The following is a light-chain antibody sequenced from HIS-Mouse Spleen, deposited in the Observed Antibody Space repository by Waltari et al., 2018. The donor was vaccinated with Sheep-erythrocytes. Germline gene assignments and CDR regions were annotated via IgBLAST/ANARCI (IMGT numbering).Light chain of an antibody. CDR1: ALPKKY. CDR3: YSTDSSGNHRV. Sequence: SYELTQPPSVSVSPGQTARITCSGDALPKKYAYWYQQKSGQAPVLVIYEDSKRPSGIPVRFSGSSSGTMATLTISGAQVEDEADYYCYSTDSSGNHRVFGGGTK. V-gene: IGLV3-10*01. J-gene: IGLJ2*01. CDR2: EDS.